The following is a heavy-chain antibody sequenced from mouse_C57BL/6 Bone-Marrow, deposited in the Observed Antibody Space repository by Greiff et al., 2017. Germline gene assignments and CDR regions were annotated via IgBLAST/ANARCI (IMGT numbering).Heavy chain of an antibody. CDR3: ARMDLPSYYFDY. CDR2: ISSGGSYT. Sequence: EVQLVESGGDLVKPGGSLKLSCAASGFTFSSYGMSWVRQTPDKRLEWVATISSGGSYTYYPDSVKGRFTISRDNAKNTLYLQMSSLKSEDTAMYYCARMDLPSYYFDYWGQGTTLTVSS. J-gene: IGHJ2*01. CDR1: GFTFSSYG. V-gene: IGHV5-6*01.